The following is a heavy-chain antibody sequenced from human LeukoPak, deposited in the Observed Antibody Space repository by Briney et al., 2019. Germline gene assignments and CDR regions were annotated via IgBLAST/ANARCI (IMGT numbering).Heavy chain of an antibody. CDR3: ARDRRYYDILTGGRYYYYGMDV. J-gene: IGHJ6*02. CDR1: GFTFSSYA. Sequence: QSGGSLRLSCAASGFTFSSYAMHWVRQAPGKGLEWVAVISYDGSNKYYADSVKGRFTISRDNSKNTLYLQMNSLRAEDTAVYYCARDRRYYDILTGGRYYYYGMDVWGQGTTVTVSS. D-gene: IGHD3-9*01. V-gene: IGHV3-30*04. CDR2: ISYDGSNK.